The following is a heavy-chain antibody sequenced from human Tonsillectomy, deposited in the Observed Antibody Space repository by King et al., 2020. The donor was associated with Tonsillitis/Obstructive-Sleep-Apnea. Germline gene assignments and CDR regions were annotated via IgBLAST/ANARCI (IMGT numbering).Heavy chain of an antibody. D-gene: IGHD2-2*01. CDR1: GFTFSSYE. CDR2: ISSSGSTI. CDR3: ARDMPNQLLIYYYYGMDV. V-gene: IGHV3-48*03. J-gene: IGHJ6*02. Sequence: VQLVESGGGLVQPGGSLRLSCAASGFTFSSYEMNWVRQAPGKGLEWVSYISSSGSTIYYADSVKGRFTISRDNAKNSLYLQMNSLRAEDTAVYYCARDMPNQLLIYYYYGMDVWGQGTTVTVSS.